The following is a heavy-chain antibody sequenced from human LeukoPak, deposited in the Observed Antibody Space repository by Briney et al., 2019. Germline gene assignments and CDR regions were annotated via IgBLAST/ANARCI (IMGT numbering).Heavy chain of an antibody. CDR1: GFTFSSYS. Sequence: GGSLRLSCAASGFTFSSYSMNWVRQAPGKGLEWVSSISSSSSYIYYADSVKGRFTISRDNAKNSLYLQMNSLRAEDTAVYYCARGSFSRITAAGIFDYWGQGTLVTVSS. V-gene: IGHV3-21*01. CDR3: ARGSFSRITAAGIFDY. CDR2: ISSSSSYI. D-gene: IGHD6-13*01. J-gene: IGHJ4*02.